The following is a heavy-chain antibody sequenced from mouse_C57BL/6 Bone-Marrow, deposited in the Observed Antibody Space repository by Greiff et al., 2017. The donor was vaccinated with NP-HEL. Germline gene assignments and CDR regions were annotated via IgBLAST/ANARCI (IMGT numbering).Heavy chain of an antibody. CDR1: GYTFTSYW. V-gene: IGHV1-52*01. CDR2: IDPSDSET. D-gene: IGHD1-1*01. Sequence: QVQLKQPGAELVRPGSSVKLSCKASGYTFTSYWMHWVKQRPIQGLEWIGNIDPSDSETHYNQKFKDKATLTVDKSSSTAYMQLSSLTSEDSAVYYCARWDYGAWFAYWGQGTLVTVSA. J-gene: IGHJ3*01. CDR3: ARWDYGAWFAY.